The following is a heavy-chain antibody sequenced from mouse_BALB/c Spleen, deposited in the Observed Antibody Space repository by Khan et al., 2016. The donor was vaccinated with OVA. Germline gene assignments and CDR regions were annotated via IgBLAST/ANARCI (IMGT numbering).Heavy chain of an antibody. J-gene: IGHJ4*01. CDR1: GFSLSRYN. V-gene: IGHV2-6-4*01. Sequence: QVQLKESGPGLVAPSQSLSITCTVSGFSLSRYNIHWVRQPPGKGLEWLGMIWGGGDSDNNSTLLSRLSISNANSKSQVCLKKNRLRTDDTAKYYCDRAYYRYNGYYAMDYWGQGTSATVSS. CDR3: DRAYYRYNGYYAMDY. D-gene: IGHD2-14*01. CDR2: IWGGGDS.